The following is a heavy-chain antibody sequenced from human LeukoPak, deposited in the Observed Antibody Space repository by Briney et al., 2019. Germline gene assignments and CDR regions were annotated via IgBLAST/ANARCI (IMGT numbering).Heavy chain of an antibody. V-gene: IGHV1-18*01. Sequence: ASVKVSCKASGYTFNIFGVSWVRQAPGQGLEWMGWISAYNDNTKYAQKLQGRVTMTTDTSTSTAYMELRNLTSDDTAVYYCARDRGVVRGDVWGQGTTVTVSS. D-gene: IGHD3-10*01. J-gene: IGHJ6*02. CDR3: ARDRGVVRGDV. CDR2: ISAYNDNT. CDR1: GYTFNIFG.